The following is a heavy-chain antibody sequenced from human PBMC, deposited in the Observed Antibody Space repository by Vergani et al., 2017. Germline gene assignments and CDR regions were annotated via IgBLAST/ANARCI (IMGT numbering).Heavy chain of an antibody. V-gene: IGHV4-59*12. Sequence: QVQLQESGPGLVKPSETLSLTCTVSGGSISSYYWSWIRQPPGKGLEWIGYIYRTGRTHFNPSLKSRVTISVDTSNNHFSLRLNSLTAADTAVYYCARRSGIVYDIFSGTQYFFDFWGQGTLVTVSS. CDR3: ARRSGIVYDIFSGTQYFFDF. D-gene: IGHD3-9*01. CDR1: GGSISSYY. J-gene: IGHJ4*02. CDR2: IYRTGRT.